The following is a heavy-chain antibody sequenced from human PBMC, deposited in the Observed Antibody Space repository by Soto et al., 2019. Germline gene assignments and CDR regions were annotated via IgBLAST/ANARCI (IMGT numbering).Heavy chain of an antibody. J-gene: IGHJ5*02. CDR1: GGSISSGDYY. V-gene: IGHV4-30-4*01. CDR2: IYYSGST. Sequence: SETLSLTCTVSGGSISSGDYYWSWIRQPPGKGLEWIGYIYYSGSTYYNPSLKSRVTISVDTSKNQFSLKLSSVTAADTAVYYCARDRIAVAGTSSWFDPWGQGTLVTVSS. CDR3: ARDRIAVAGTSSWFDP. D-gene: IGHD6-19*01.